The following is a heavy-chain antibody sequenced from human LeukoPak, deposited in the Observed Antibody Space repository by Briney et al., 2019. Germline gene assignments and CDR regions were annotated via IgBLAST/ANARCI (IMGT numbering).Heavy chain of an antibody. J-gene: IGHJ4*02. V-gene: IGHV1-2*02. CDR3: ASSPRPAELRYFEWLLNYQPYFDY. D-gene: IGHD3-9*01. CDR1: GYTFTGYY. Sequence: ASVKVSCKASGYTFTGYYMHWVRQAPGQGLEWMGWINPNSGGTNYAQKFQGRVTMTRDTSISTAYMELSSLRSEDTAVYYCASSPRPAELRYFEWLLNYQPYFDYWGQGTLVTVSS. CDR2: INPNSGGT.